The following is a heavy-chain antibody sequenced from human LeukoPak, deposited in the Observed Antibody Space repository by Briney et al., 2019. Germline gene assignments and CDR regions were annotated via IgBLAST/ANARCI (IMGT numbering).Heavy chain of an antibody. Sequence: GGSLRLSCAASGFTFSSYWMNWARQAPGKGLEWVASINHNGNVNYYVDSVKGRFTISRDNAKNSLYLQMNSLRAEDTAVYYCARRSEIDYWGQGTLVTVSS. J-gene: IGHJ4*02. CDR1: GFTFSSYW. CDR2: INHNGNVN. CDR3: ARRSEIDY. V-gene: IGHV3-7*01.